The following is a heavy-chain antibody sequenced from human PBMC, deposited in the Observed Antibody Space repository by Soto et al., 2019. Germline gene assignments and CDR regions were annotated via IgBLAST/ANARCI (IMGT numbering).Heavy chain of an antibody. D-gene: IGHD2-21*01. CDR1: GFTLSSYS. V-gene: IGHV3-7*04. CDR2: IKQDGSEK. Sequence: GGSLRLSCTASGFTLSSYSMTWVRQAPGKGLEWVANIKQDGSEKYYVDSVKGRFTISRDNAKNSLYLQMNSLRAEDTGVYYCAGALWANLWDYWGQGTLVTVSS. CDR3: AGALWANLWDY. J-gene: IGHJ4*02.